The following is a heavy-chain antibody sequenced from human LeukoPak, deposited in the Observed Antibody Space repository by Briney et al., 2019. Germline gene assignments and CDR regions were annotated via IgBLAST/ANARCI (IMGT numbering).Heavy chain of an antibody. CDR1: GGTFSIYA. Sequence: SVKVSCKASGGTFSIYANSWVRQAPGQGLEWMGRIIPILGIANYAQKFQGRVTITADKSTSTAYMELSSLRSEDTAVYYCARDQEDGYNWGNNWFDPWGQGTLVTVSS. CDR3: ARDQEDGYNWGNNWFDP. D-gene: IGHD5-24*01. CDR2: IIPILGIA. J-gene: IGHJ5*02. V-gene: IGHV1-69*04.